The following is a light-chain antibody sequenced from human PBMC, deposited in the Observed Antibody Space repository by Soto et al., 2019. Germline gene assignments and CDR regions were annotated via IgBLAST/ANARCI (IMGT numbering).Light chain of an antibody. Sequence: DIQLAQSPSFLSAVVGDRVTITCRASQGISNSLAWYQQKPGETPKLLIYDASTLQSGVPPRFSGSGSGTEFTLTISSLQPEDFATYYCQQLAGFPITFGQGTRLEIK. CDR2: DAS. CDR1: QGISNS. J-gene: IGKJ5*01. V-gene: IGKV1-9*01. CDR3: QQLAGFPIT.